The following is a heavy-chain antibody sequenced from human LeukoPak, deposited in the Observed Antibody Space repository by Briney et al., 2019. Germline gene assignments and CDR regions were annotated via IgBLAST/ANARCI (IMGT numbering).Heavy chain of an antibody. D-gene: IGHD2-21*02. CDR3: ARDRVGYCGGDCFPPPLDY. CDR2: INPYNGNT. CDR1: GYYTFTSYG. J-gene: IGHJ4*02. V-gene: IGHV1-18*01. Sequence: GASVKVSCKASGYYTFTSYGINWVRQAPGQGLEWMGWINPYNGNTNYAQKFQGRVTMTTDTSTGTAYMELRSQRSDDTAVYYCARDRVGYCGGDCFPPPLDYWGQGTLVTVSS.